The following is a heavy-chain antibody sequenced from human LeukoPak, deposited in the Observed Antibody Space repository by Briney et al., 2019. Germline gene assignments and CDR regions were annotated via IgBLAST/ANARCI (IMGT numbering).Heavy chain of an antibody. J-gene: IGHJ4*02. V-gene: IGHV2-5*01. CDR2: IYWNDDN. Sequence: SGPTLVNPTQTLTLTCTFSGFSLSTTGVGVGWIRQPPGKALEWLALIYWNDDNRYSPSLKSRLTITKDTSKNQVVLKMTNMDPVDTATYYCAHYGDYRFLYYFDYLGQGTLVTASS. CDR3: AHYGDYRFLYYFDY. D-gene: IGHD4-17*01. CDR1: GFSLSTTGVG.